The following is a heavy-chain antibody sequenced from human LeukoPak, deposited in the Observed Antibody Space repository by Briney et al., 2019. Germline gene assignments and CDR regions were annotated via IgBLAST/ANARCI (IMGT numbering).Heavy chain of an antibody. CDR3: ARDYYSGSGSHLHY. V-gene: IGHV3-21*01. CDR2: ITSSSSYI. CDR1: GFIFSTYS. D-gene: IGHD3-10*01. J-gene: IGHJ4*02. Sequence: GGSLRLSCAASGFIFSTYSMNWVRPAPGKGLEWVSSITSSSSYIYYADSVKGRFTISRDNAKNSLYLQMNSLRAEDTAVYYCARDYYSGSGSHLHYWGQGTLVTVSS.